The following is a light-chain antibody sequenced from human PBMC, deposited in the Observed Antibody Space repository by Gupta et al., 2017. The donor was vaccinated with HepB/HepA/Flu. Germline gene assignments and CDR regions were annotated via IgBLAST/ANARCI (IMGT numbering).Light chain of an antibody. J-gene: IGKJ4*01. CDR2: AAS. CDR1: QNVDKY. Sequence: DIQMTQSPSSLSASLGDTVTISCRASQNVDKYVSWYQQKPGKAPKLLIYAASSWQSEGPSRFSGRRSGTDFTRTISSLQTEDFANYYGQQGYTDPTFGGGTKVEIK. V-gene: IGKV1-39*01. CDR3: QQGYTDPT.